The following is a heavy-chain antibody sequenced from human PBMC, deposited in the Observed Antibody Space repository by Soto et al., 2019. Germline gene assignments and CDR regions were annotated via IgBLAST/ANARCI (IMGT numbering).Heavy chain of an antibody. V-gene: IGHV3-30*18. CDR3: AKDAGGSSYFDY. D-gene: IGHD1-26*01. CDR2: ISYDGSNE. Sequence: QVQLVESGGGVVQPGRSLRLSCAASGFTFSSYGMHWVRQAPGKGLEWVAVISYDGSNEYYAGSVKGRFTISRDNSKNTLYLQMNSLRAEDTAVYYCAKDAGGSSYFDYWGQGTLVTVSS. J-gene: IGHJ4*02. CDR1: GFTFSSYG.